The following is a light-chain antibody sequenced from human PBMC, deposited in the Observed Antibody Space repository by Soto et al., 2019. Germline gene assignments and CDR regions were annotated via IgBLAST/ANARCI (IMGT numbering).Light chain of an antibody. CDR1: SSDVGGYNY. CDR2: EVT. Sequence: QSALTQPPSASGSPGQSVTISCTGTSSDVGGYNYVSWYQQHPGKAPKLMIYEVTKRPSGVPDRFSGSKSGNTASLTVSGLQAEDEDDYYCSSYAGRNNLVFGGGTKVTVL. V-gene: IGLV2-8*01. CDR3: SSYAGRNNLV. J-gene: IGLJ2*01.